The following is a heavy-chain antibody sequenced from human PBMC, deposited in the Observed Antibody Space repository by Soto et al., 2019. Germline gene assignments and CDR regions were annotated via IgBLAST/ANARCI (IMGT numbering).Heavy chain of an antibody. CDR2: IYHSGFT. Sequence: QLQLQESGSGLVKPSQTLSLTCAVSGGSISSGGYSWSWIRQPPGKGLEWIGYIYHSGFTYNNPSLKGRVTISVDRSKNQFSLKLTSVTAADTAVYYCARAHYGDYGYGMDVWGQGTTVTVSS. J-gene: IGHJ6*02. CDR3: ARAHYGDYGYGMDV. V-gene: IGHV4-30-2*01. CDR1: GGSISSGGYS. D-gene: IGHD4-17*01.